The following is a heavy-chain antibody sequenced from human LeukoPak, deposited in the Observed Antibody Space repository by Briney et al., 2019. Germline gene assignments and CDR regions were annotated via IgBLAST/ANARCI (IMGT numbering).Heavy chain of an antibody. CDR3: ARNTNYYGSGSYDDNWFDP. CDR2: IYYSGSA. D-gene: IGHD3-10*01. Sequence: SETLSLTCTVCGGSLSSYYWSWLRQPPGKGLEGIGYIYYSGSANYNPSLTSRVTISVDTSKDQFSLKLSSVTAADTAVYYCARNTNYYGSGSYDDNWFDPWGQGTLVTVSS. CDR1: GGSLSSYY. V-gene: IGHV4-59*01. J-gene: IGHJ5*02.